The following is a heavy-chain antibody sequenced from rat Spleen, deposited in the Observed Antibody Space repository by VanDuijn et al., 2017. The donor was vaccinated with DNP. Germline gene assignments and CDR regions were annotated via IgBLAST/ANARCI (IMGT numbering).Heavy chain of an antibody. D-gene: IGHD4-3*01. CDR1: GFSLTSYD. CDR3: ASGNHFGIAY. V-gene: IGHV2-27*01. J-gene: IGHJ3*01. Sequence: QVQLTESGPGLVQPSETLSLTCTVSGFSLTSYDVHWVRQPPGKGLEWMGRIEKGGSTYYNSTLESRLSISRDTSKSQVLLKMNRLQTENTCMYVCASGNHFGIAYWGQGTLVTVSS. CDR2: IEKGGST.